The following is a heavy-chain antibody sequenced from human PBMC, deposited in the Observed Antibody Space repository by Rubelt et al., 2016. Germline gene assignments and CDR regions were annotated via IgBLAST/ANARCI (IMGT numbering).Heavy chain of an antibody. V-gene: IGHV3-9*01. CDR3: ARDYGVSLGSGRSQDHYCGMDV. Sequence: QLVESGGGLVQPGRSLRLSCTASGFAFNDYAMHWVRQAPGKGLEWVSGISWNSGSMAYADSVKGRFTISRDNARSSLPLQMNSLRAEDTALYYCARDYGVSLGSGRSQDHYCGMDVWGQGTTVTVSS. CDR1: GFAFNDYA. D-gene: IGHD3-10*01. J-gene: IGHJ6*02. CDR2: ISWNSGSM.